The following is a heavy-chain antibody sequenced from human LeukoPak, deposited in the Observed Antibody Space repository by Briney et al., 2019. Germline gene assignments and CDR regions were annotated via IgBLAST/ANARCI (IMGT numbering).Heavy chain of an antibody. CDR2: VSTSGST. CDR1: GGSISSGTYY. D-gene: IGHD3-3*01. Sequence: SQTLSLTCTVSGGSISSGTYYWSWIRQPAGKGLEWIGRVSTSGSTNYNPSLKSRVTISVDTSKNQFSLKLSSVTAADTAVYYCARVSPYYDFWSGYLGQFDYWGQGTLVTVSS. CDR3: ARVSPYYDFWSGYLGQFDY. V-gene: IGHV4-61*02. J-gene: IGHJ4*02.